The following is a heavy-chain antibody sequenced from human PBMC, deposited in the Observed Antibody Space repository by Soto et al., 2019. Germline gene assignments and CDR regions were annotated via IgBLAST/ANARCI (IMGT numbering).Heavy chain of an antibody. CDR2: ISYDGSNK. CDR1: GFTFSSYG. Sequence: LRLSCAASGFTFSSYGMHWVRQAPGKGLEWMAVISYDGSNKYYADSVKGRFTISRDNSKNTLYLQMNSLRAEDTAVYYCAKDRRITRYNRNYFRYYYGMDVWGQGTTVTVSS. V-gene: IGHV3-30*18. D-gene: IGHD1-7*01. CDR3: AKDRRITRYNRNYFRYYYGMDV. J-gene: IGHJ6*02.